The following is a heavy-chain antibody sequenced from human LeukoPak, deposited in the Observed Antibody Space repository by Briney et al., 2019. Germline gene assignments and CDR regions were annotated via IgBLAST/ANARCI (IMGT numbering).Heavy chain of an antibody. V-gene: IGHV3-66*01. CDR3: ARSSRYYYDGSGYYPGPPDH. J-gene: IGHJ5*02. CDR2: IYTSGTT. CDR1: GFIVNTKY. Sequence: GRSLRLSCAASGFIVNTKYMTWVRQPPGKGLECVSVIYTSGTTNYADSVKGRFIISRDNSKNTLYLEMNSLRAEDTGMYFCARSSRYYYDGSGYYPGPPDHWGQGTLVTVSS. D-gene: IGHD3-22*01.